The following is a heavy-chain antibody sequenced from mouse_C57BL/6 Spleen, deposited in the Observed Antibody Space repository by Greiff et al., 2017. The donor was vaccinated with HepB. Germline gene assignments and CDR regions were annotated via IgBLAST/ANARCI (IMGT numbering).Heavy chain of an antibody. Sequence: VQLQQSGAELVRPGSSVKLSCKASGYTFTSYWMDWVKQRPGQGLEWIGNIYPSDSETHYNQKFKDKATLTVDKSSSSAYMQLSSLTSEDSAVYYCARGQLRARDFDYWGQGTTLTVSS. J-gene: IGHJ2*01. CDR1: GYTFTSYW. V-gene: IGHV1-61*01. CDR2: IYPSDSET. D-gene: IGHD3-2*02. CDR3: ARGQLRARDFDY.